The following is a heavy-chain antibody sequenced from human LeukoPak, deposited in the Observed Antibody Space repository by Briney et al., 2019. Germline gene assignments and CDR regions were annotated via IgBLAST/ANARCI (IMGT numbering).Heavy chain of an antibody. CDR1: GYTFTSYG. CDR3: ARVSYSNYSIGYFDY. D-gene: IGHD4-11*01. J-gene: IGHJ4*02. V-gene: IGHV1-18*01. Sequence: ASVKVSCKASGYTFTSYGISWVRQAPGQGLEWMGWISAYNGNTNYAQKLQGRVTMTTDTSTSTAYMELRSLRSDDTAVYYCARVSYSNYSIGYFDYWGQGTLATVSS. CDR2: ISAYNGNT.